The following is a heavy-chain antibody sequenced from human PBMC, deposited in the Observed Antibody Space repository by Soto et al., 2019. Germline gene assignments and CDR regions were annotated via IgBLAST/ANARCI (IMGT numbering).Heavy chain of an antibody. CDR1: GFTFSSYW. CDR3: ARDQTAVAAYYYSGMDV. D-gene: IGHD6-19*01. CDR2: IKQDGSEK. Sequence: GGPLRLSYAASGFTFSSYWMSWVRQAPGKGLEWVANIKQDGSEKYYVDSVKGRFTISRDNAKNSLYLQMNSLRAEDTAVYYCARDQTAVAAYYYSGMDVWGQGTTVTVSS. J-gene: IGHJ6*02. V-gene: IGHV3-7*05.